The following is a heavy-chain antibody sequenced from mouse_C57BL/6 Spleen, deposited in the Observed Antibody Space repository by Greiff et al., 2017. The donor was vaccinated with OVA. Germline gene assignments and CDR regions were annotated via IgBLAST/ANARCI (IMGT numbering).Heavy chain of an antibody. CDR2: ISNGGGST. J-gene: IGHJ4*01. Sequence: EVKLVESGGGLVQPGGSLKLSCAASGFTFSDYYMYWVRQTPEKRLEWVAYISNGGGSTYYPDTVKGRFTISRDNAKNTLYLQMSRLKSEDTAMYYCARRSDDYAMDYWGQGTSVTVSS. V-gene: IGHV5-12*01. CDR3: ARRSDDYAMDY. CDR1: GFTFSDYY.